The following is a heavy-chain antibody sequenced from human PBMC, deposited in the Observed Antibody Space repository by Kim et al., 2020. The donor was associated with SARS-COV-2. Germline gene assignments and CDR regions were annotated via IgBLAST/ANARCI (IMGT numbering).Heavy chain of an antibody. V-gene: IGHV1-18*01. J-gene: IGHJ5*02. Sequence: ASVKVSCKASGYTFTSYGISWVRQAPGQGLEWMGWISAYNGNTNYAQKLQGRVTMTTDTSTSTAYMELRSLRSDDTAVYYCARERGLDFWSGYYPSKWFDPWGQGTLVTVSS. CDR3: ARERGLDFWSGYYPSKWFDP. CDR1: GYTFTSYG. D-gene: IGHD3-3*01. CDR2: ISAYNGNT.